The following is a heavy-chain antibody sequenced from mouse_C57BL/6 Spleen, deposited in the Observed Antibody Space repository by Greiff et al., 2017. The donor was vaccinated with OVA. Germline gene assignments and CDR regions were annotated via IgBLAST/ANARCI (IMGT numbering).Heavy chain of an antibody. J-gene: IGHJ4*01. CDR3: ARGFTTVVARTMDY. V-gene: IGHV1-50*01. Sequence: QVQLQQPGAELVKPGASVKLSCKASGYTFTSYWMQWVKQRPGQGLEWIGEIDPSDSYTNYNQKFKGKATLTVDTSSSTAYMQLSSLTSEDSAVYYCARGFTTVVARTMDYWGQGTSVTVSS. CDR2: IDPSDSYT. CDR1: GYTFTSYW. D-gene: IGHD1-1*01.